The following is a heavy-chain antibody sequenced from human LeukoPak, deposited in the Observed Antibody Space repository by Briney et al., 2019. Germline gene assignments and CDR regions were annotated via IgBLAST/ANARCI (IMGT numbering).Heavy chain of an antibody. CDR1: GFTFSSYA. CDR3: AREGSSTDAFDI. D-gene: IGHD2-2*01. J-gene: IGHJ3*02. Sequence: GGSLRLSCAASGFTFSSYAMHWVRQAPGKGLEWVAVISYDGSNKYYADSVKGRFTISRDNSKNTLYLQMNSLRAEDTAVYYCAREGSSTDAFDIWGQRTMVTVSS. V-gene: IGHV3-30*01. CDR2: ISYDGSNK.